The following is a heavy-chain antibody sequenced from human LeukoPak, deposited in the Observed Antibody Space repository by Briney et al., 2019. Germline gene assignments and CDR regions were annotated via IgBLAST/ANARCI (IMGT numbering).Heavy chain of an antibody. D-gene: IGHD6-13*01. Sequence: GRSLRLSCAASGFTFSSYAMHWVRQAPGKGLEWVAVISYDGSNKYYADSVKGRFTISRDNSKNTLYLQMNSLRAEDTAVYYCARDSERGIAAAGTYFDYWGQGTLVTVSS. V-gene: IGHV3-30*04. J-gene: IGHJ4*02. CDR1: GFTFSSYA. CDR3: ARDSERGIAAAGTYFDY. CDR2: ISYDGSNK.